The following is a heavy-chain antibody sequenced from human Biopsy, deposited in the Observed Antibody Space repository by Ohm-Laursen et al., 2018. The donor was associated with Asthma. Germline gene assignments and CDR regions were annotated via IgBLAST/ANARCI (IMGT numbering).Heavy chain of an antibody. CDR1: GFTVSTNG. CDR3: ARAYGGSFFSGAFDI. J-gene: IGHJ3*02. V-gene: IGHV3-53*01. CDR2: IYSGGGT. D-gene: IGHD4-23*01. Sequence: LSLTCAASGFTVSTNGMSWVRQPPGKGLEWVSVIYSGGGTYYADSVQGRVTISRDNSKNTLSLQMNSLRAEDTTVYYCARAYGGSFFSGAFDIWGQGTMVTVSS.